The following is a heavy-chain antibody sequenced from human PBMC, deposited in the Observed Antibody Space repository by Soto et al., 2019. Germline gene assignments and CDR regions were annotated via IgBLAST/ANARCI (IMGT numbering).Heavy chain of an antibody. J-gene: IGHJ4*02. Sequence: QVQLMQSGAEVKKPGASVKVSCKASGNTFTNYYIHWVRQAPGQGLEWMGTINPSGGHTTYAQKFLGRVTMTRDTSTSTLYMELTSLRSKDTAVYYCARGGHVVVVTAALDYWGQGTLVTVSS. CDR1: GNTFTNYY. D-gene: IGHD2-21*02. CDR2: INPSGGHT. CDR3: ARGGHVVVVTAALDY. V-gene: IGHV1-46*01.